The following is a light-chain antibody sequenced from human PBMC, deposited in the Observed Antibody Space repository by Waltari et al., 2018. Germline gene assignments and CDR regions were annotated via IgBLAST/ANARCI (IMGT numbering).Light chain of an antibody. CDR2: WPS. Sequence: DIVMTQSPDSLAVSLGERASINCKSSQSLLYNSNNKNYLAWYQQKPGQPPKLLIYWPSTRESGVPDRCGGSGSGTDFTLTISSLQVEDVAVYYCQQYSNSLITFGQGTRLEIK. CDR3: QQYSNSLIT. CDR1: QSLLYNSNNKNY. V-gene: IGKV4-1*01. J-gene: IGKJ5*01.